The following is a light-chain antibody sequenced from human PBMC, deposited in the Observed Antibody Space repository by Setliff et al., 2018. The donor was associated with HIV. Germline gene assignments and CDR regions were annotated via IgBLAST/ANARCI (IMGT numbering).Light chain of an antibody. CDR2: EVN. CDR1: SSDVGAYKY. V-gene: IGLV2-14*03. Sequence: QSVLAQPDTVSASPGQSITISCTGTSSDVGAYKYVSWYQQHPGKAPKLLIYEVNNRPSGVSSRFSGSKSGNTASLTISGLQPEDEADYYCNSFTRTNTLIFGGGTKGTV. CDR3: NSFTRTNTLI. J-gene: IGLJ2*01.